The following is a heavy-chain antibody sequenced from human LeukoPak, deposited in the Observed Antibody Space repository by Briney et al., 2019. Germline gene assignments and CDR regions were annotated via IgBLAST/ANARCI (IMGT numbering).Heavy chain of an antibody. V-gene: IGHV1-2*02. CDR1: GYSFTGDY. Sequence: GASVKVSCKASGYSFTGDYMHWVRQAPGQGLEWMGWINPNSGGTNYAQRFQGRVTMTRDTSISTAYMELSRLTSDDTAVYYCAGACSGGSCHSYWYYGMDVWGQGTTVTVSS. D-gene: IGHD2-15*01. J-gene: IGHJ6*02. CDR2: INPNSGGT. CDR3: AGACSGGSCHSYWYYGMDV.